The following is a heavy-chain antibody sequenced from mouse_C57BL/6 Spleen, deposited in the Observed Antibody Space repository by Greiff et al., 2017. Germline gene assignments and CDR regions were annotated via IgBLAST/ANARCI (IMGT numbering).Heavy chain of an antibody. CDR2: INPSTGGT. D-gene: IGHD3-2*02. J-gene: IGHJ4*01. V-gene: IGHV1-42*01. CDR1: GYSFTGYY. Sequence: EVQLQQSGPELVKPGASVKISCKASGYSFTGYYMNWVKQSPEKSLEWIGEINPSTGGTTYNQKFKAKATLTVDKSSSTAYMQLKSLTSEDSAVYYCASSRQLRLRDAMDYWGQGTSVTVSS. CDR3: ASSRQLRLRDAMDY.